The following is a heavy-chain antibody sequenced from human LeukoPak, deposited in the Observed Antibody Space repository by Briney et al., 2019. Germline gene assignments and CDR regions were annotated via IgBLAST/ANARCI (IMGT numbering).Heavy chain of an antibody. Sequence: PSETLSLTCTVSGGSISSSSYYWSWIRQPPGKGLEWIGYIYYSGSTNYNPSLKSRVTISVDTSKNQFSLKLSSVTAADTAVYYCASADYAQGAFDIWGQGTMVSVSS. J-gene: IGHJ3*02. CDR1: GGSISSSSYY. CDR3: ASADYAQGAFDI. V-gene: IGHV4-61*01. D-gene: IGHD3-16*01. CDR2: IYYSGST.